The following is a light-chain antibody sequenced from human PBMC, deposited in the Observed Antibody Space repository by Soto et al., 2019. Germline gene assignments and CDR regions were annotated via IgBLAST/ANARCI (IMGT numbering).Light chain of an antibody. CDR1: QGIGSY. J-gene: IGKJ5*01. Sequence: IRLTQSPSSLSASVGARVPITCRASQGIGSYLAWYQQNPGKAPKLLIYAASTLQSGVPSRFSGSGSGTDFTLTISSLQPEDFATYYCHQLNSYPRTFGQGTRLEI. CDR3: HQLNSYPRT. CDR2: AAS. V-gene: IGKV1-9*01.